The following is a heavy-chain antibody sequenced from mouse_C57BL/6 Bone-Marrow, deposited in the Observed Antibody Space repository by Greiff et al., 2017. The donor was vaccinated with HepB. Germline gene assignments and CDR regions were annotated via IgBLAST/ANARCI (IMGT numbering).Heavy chain of an antibody. J-gene: IGHJ2*01. D-gene: IGHD2-4*01. CDR3: ARYEYYDYLDYFDY. Sequence: EVQGVESGGGLVQPGGSLSLSCAASGFTFTDYYMSWVRQPPGKALEWLGFIRNKANGYTTEYSASVKGRFTISRDNSQSILYLQMNALRAEDSATYYCARYEYYDYLDYFDYWGQGTTLTVSS. CDR2: IRNKANGYTT. V-gene: IGHV7-3*01. CDR1: GFTFTDYY.